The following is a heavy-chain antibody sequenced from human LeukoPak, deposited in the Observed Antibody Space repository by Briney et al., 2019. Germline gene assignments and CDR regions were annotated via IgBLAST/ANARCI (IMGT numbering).Heavy chain of an antibody. V-gene: IGHV3-73*01. Sequence: PGGSLRLSCAASGFTFSGSAMHWVRQASGKGLEWVGRIRSKANSYATAYAASVKGRFTISRDDSKNTAYLQMNSLRAEDTAVYYCARPGIAAAGTWDGFDYWGQGTLVTVSS. J-gene: IGHJ4*02. CDR2: IRSKANSYAT. CDR3: ARPGIAAAGTWDGFDY. D-gene: IGHD6-13*01. CDR1: GFTFSGSA.